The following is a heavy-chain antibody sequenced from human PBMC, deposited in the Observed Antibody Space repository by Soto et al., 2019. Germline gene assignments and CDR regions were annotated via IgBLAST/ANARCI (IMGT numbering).Heavy chain of an antibody. CDR1: GYTFTGYY. J-gene: IGHJ6*02. CDR2: IIPIFGTA. V-gene: IGHV1-69*06. CDR3: ARDSRAYGMDV. Sequence: GASVKVSCKASGYTFTGYYMHWVRQAPGQGLEWMGGIIPIFGTANYAQKFQGRVTITADKSTSTAYMELSSLRSEDTAVYYCARDSRAYGMDVWGQGTKLTVSS. D-gene: IGHD1-26*01.